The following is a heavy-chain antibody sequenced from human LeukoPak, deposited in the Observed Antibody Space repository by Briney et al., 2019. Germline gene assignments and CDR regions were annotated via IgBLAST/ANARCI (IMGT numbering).Heavy chain of an antibody. CDR2: ISAYNGNT. CDR3: ARDPGAGRGFDY. CDR1: GYTFTSYG. J-gene: IGHJ4*02. V-gene: IGHV1-18*01. D-gene: IGHD1-1*01. Sequence: SVKVSCKASGYTFTSYGISWVRQAPGQGLEWMGWISAYNGNTNYAQKLQGRVTMTTDTSTTTAYLELRSLRSDDAAVYYCARDPGAGRGFDYWGQGTLVTVSS.